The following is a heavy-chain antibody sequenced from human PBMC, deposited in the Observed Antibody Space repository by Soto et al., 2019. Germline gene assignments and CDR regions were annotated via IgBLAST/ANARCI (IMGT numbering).Heavy chain of an antibody. CDR2: VNHSGTT. V-gene: IGHV4-34*01. CDR3: ARGIGYCSSINCYASRRLRFDS. Sequence: QVQLQQWGAGLLKPSETLSLTCAVYGGSFSGYYWTWIRQSPEKGLEWIGEVNHSGTTYSNPSLQTRVTISVHTPKNQFSLKMSSVTAADTAVYYCARGIGYCSSINCYASRRLRFDSWGQGTLVTVSS. J-gene: IGHJ4*02. D-gene: IGHD2-2*01. CDR1: GGSFSGYY.